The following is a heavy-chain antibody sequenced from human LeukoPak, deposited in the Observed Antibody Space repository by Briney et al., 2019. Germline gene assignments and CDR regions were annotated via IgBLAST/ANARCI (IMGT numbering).Heavy chain of an antibody. CDR2: ISSDGSST. J-gene: IGHJ4*02. CDR3: AREFSSGWTHFDY. D-gene: IGHD6-19*01. Sequence: GGSLRLSCAAAGFTFSNYWMHWVRQATGKGLVWVSRISSDGSSTTYADSVKGRFTISRDNAKNTLFLQVNSLRAEDTAVYYCAREFSSGWTHFDYWGQGTLVTVSS. CDR1: GFTFSNYW. V-gene: IGHV3-74*01.